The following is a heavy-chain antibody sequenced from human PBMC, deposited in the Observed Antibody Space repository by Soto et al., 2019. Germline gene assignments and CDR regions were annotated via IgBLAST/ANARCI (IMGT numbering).Heavy chain of an antibody. Sequence: QVQLQESGPGLVKPSETLSLSCIVSGGSINTYYWNWIRQPAGKGLEWIGRIYSSGATNYNPSLKSRVTISVDTSENHFSLRLSSVTPADTAVYYCAREHKVVNDFEFWGQGILVTVSS. J-gene: IGHJ4*02. CDR2: IYSSGAT. V-gene: IGHV4-4*07. CDR3: AREHKVVNDFEF. D-gene: IGHD2-15*01. CDR1: GGSINTYY.